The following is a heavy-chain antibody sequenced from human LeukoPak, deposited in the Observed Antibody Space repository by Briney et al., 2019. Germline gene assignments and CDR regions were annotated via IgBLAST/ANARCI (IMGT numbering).Heavy chain of an antibody. CDR3: ARDGFRDDLVVAATSDAFDI. CDR1: GFTFSSYW. J-gene: IGHJ3*02. V-gene: IGHV3-7*01. CDR2: IKQDGSEK. D-gene: IGHD2-15*01. Sequence: GGSLRLSCAASGFTFSSYWMSWVRQAPGKGLEWVANIKQDGSEKYYVDSVKGRFTISRDNAKNSLYLQMNSLRAEDTAVYYCARDGFRDDLVVAATSDAFDIWGQGTMVTVSS.